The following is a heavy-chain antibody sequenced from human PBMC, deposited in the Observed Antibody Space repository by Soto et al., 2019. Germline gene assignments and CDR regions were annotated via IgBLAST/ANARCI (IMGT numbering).Heavy chain of an antibody. CDR2: ISAYNGNT. J-gene: IGHJ4*02. CDR1: GGTFNSYG. V-gene: IGHV1-18*01. CDR3: AREPNYFDY. Sequence: ASGKVSCKASGGTFNSYGISWVRQAPGQGLEWMGWISAYNGNTNYAQKLQGRVTMTTDTSTSTAYMELRSLRSDDTDVYYCAREPNYFDYWGQGTLVTVSS.